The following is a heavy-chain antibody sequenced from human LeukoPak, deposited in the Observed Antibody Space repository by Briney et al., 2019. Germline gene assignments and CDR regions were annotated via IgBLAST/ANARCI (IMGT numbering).Heavy chain of an antibody. CDR2: ISYDGSNK. CDR1: GFTFSSYG. V-gene: IGHV3-30*03. J-gene: IGHJ4*02. CDR3: RALSGTDDF. D-gene: IGHD1-7*01. Sequence: GGSLRLSCAASGFTFSSYGMHWVRQAPGKGLEWVAVISYDGSNKYYADSVKGRFTISRDNSKNTLYLQMNSLRAEDTAVYCVRALSGTDDFWGQGTLVTVSS.